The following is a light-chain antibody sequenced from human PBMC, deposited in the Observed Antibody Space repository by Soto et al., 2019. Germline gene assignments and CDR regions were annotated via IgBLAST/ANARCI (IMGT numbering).Light chain of an antibody. V-gene: IGLV2-14*01. CDR2: EVS. CDR3: SSYTATNTYV. Sequence: QSVLTQPASVSGSRGQSITISCTGTTSDVGNYNYVSWYQQHPGKAPKLMIYEVSYRSTGASNRFSGTKSGNTASLTISGLQGEDEADYYCSSYTATNTYVFGTGTQLTVL. J-gene: IGLJ6*01. CDR1: TSDVGNYNY.